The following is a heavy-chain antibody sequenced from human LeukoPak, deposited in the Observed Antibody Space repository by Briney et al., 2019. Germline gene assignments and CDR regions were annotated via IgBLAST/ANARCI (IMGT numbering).Heavy chain of an antibody. CDR3: ARQKPDTTVTMWDPKNFDY. Sequence: PSETLSLTCTVSGGSISSYYWSWIRQPAGKGLEWIGNIYYSGSTYYNPSLKSRVTFSIDTSKNQFSLKLNSATASDTAVYYCARQKPDTTVTMWDPKNFDYWGQGTLVTVSS. J-gene: IGHJ4*02. D-gene: IGHD4-17*01. CDR2: IYYSGST. CDR1: GGSISSYY. V-gene: IGHV4-59*04.